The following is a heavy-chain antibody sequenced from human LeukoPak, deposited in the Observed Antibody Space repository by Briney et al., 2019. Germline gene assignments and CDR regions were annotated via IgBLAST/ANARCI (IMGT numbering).Heavy chain of an antibody. Sequence: SETLSLTCAVSGGSISSSNWWSWVRQPPGKGLEWIGEIYHSGSTNYNPSLKSRVTISVDKSKNQFSLKLSSVTAADTAVYYCARVGGHSFSHNFDYWGQGTLVTVSS. CDR2: IYHSGST. J-gene: IGHJ4*02. V-gene: IGHV4-4*02. D-gene: IGHD3-16*01. CDR3: ARVGGHSFSHNFDY. CDR1: GGSISSSNW.